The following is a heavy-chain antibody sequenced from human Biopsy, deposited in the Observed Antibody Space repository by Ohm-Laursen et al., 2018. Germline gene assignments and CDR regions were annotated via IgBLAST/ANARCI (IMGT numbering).Heavy chain of an antibody. J-gene: IGHJ5*01. CDR1: GESMRTYY. CDR3: ARVRGGFLEWFDY. Sequence: SETLSLTCTVPGESMRTYYWSWIRKPPGKGMEWIASIYYSGTTHKNPSLKSRVTISVDTSQGLLSLDLISVTAADAAVYYCARVRGGFLEWFDYWGQGTLVTVSS. D-gene: IGHD3-3*01. CDR2: IYYSGTT. V-gene: IGHV4-59*01.